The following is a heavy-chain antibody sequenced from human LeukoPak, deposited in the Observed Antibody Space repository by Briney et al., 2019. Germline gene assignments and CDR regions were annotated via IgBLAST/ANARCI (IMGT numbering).Heavy chain of an antibody. V-gene: IGHV4-39*01. D-gene: IGHD1-26*01. CDR2: IYYSGST. J-gene: IGHJ4*02. CDR3: ARLRSGSYDY. Sequence: PSETLSLTCTVSGGSISSSSYCWGWIRQPPGKGLEWIGSIYYSGSTYYNPSLKSRVTISVDTSKNQFSLKLSSVTAADTAVYYCARLRSGSYDYWGQGTLVTVSS. CDR1: GGSISSSSYC.